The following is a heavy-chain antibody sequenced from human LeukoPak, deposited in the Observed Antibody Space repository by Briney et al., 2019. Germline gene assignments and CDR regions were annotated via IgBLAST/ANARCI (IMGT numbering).Heavy chain of an antibody. CDR3: AKGGQSSNWMTFDY. Sequence: PGGSLRLSCAASGFMFSSCAMHWVRQAPGKGLEWVAVIWYDGSNEYYADSVKGRFTISRDNSKSTLYLQMSSLRAEDSAVYYCAKGGQSSNWMTFDYWGQGTLVTVSS. CDR2: IWYDGSNE. J-gene: IGHJ4*02. CDR1: GFMFSSCA. D-gene: IGHD6-13*01. V-gene: IGHV3-33*06.